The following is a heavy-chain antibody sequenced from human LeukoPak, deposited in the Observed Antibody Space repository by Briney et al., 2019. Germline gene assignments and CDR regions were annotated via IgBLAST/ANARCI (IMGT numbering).Heavy chain of an antibody. CDR2: IYTSGST. Sequence: PSETLSLTCTVSGGSISSYYWSWIRQPAGKGLEWIGRIYTSGSTNYNPSLKSRVTISVDTSKNQFSLKLSSVTAADTAVYYCAREAYYDSSGYYSARNFDYWGQGTLVTVSS. CDR1: GGSISSYY. J-gene: IGHJ4*02. CDR3: AREAYYDSSGYYSARNFDY. D-gene: IGHD3-22*01. V-gene: IGHV4-4*07.